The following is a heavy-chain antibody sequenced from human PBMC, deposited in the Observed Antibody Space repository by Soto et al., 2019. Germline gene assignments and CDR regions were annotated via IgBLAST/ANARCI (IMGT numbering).Heavy chain of an antibody. CDR2: IHPGDSDT. V-gene: IGHV5-51*01. Sequence: PGESLKISCKGSGYSFTSYWIGWVRPMPGKGLEWMGIIHPGDSDTRYSPSFQGQVTISADKSISTAYLQWSSLKASDTAMYYCAIHGTVTTQRQQDYYCGMDVWGQGTTVTVSS. J-gene: IGHJ6*02. CDR1: GYSFTSYW. D-gene: IGHD4-17*01. CDR3: AIHGTVTTQRQQDYYCGMDV.